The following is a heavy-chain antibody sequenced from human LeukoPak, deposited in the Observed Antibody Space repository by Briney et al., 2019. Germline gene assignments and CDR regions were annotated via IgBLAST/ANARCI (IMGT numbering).Heavy chain of an antibody. Sequence: SETLSLTCTVSGGSKSSYYWSWIRQPAGKGLEWIGRSYTSGSTNYNPSLKSRVTMSVDTSKNQFSLKLSSVTAADTAVYYCAREFDDYVWGSPHYDYWGQGTLVTVSS. J-gene: IGHJ4*02. D-gene: IGHD3-16*01. V-gene: IGHV4-4*07. CDR1: GGSKSSYY. CDR3: AREFDDYVWGSPHYDY. CDR2: SYTSGST.